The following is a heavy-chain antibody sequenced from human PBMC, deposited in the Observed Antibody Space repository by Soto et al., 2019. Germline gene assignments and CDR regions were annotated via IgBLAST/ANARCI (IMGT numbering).Heavy chain of an antibody. CDR2: INHSGST. D-gene: IGHD3-3*01. J-gene: IGHJ5*02. Sequence: PSETLSLTCAVYGGSFSGYYWSWIRQPPGKGLEWIGEINHSGSTNYNPSLKSRVTISVDTSKNQFSLKLSSVTAADTAVYYCARGRFYDFWSGYSTSYNWFDPWGQGTLVTVSS. CDR1: GGSFSGYY. CDR3: ARGRFYDFWSGYSTSYNWFDP. V-gene: IGHV4-34*01.